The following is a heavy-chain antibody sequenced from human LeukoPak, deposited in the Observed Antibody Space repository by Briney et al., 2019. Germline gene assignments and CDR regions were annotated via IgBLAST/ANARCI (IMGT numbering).Heavy chain of an antibody. CDR2: ISYDGSNK. V-gene: IGHV3-30*03. CDR3: ARDSGGSLFDL. CDR1: GFRFSGYV. Sequence: GGSLRLSCAASGFRFSGYVMHWVRQAPGKGLEWVALISYDGSNKYYGDSVKSRFTISRDNSKNTLSLEMSSLRGDDTALYYCARDSGGSLFDLWGQGTLVVVSS. J-gene: IGHJ4*02. D-gene: IGHD6-19*01.